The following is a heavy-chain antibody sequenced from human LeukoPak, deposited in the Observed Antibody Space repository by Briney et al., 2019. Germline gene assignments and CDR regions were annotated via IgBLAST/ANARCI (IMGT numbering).Heavy chain of an antibody. Sequence: SETLSLTCTVSGGSISSSSYYWGWIRQPPGKGLEWIGSIYHSGSTHYNPSLKSRVTISVDTSKNQFSLKLSSVTAADTAVYYCARRVSGRGWYTYWGQGTLVTVSS. D-gene: IGHD6-19*01. V-gene: IGHV4-39*01. CDR1: GGSISSSSYY. CDR2: IYHSGST. CDR3: ARRVSGRGWYTY. J-gene: IGHJ4*02.